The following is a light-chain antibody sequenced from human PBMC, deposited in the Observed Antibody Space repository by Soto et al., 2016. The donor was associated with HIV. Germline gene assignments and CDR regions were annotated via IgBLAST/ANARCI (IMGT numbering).Light chain of an antibody. V-gene: IGKV1-39*01. CDR2: AAS. CDR1: QSIINY. CDR3: QQSYSTPPYT. J-gene: IGKJ2*01. Sequence: DIQMTQSPSSLSASVGDRITITCRASQSIINYLNWYQQKPGKAPRLLIYAASSLQSGVPSRFSGSGSGTDFILTISSLQPEDFATYYCQQSYSTPPYTFGQGTKLEIK.